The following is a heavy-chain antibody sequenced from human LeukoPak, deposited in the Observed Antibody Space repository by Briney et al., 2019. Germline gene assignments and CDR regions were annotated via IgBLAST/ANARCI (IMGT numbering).Heavy chain of an antibody. J-gene: IGHJ4*02. CDR2: IDPDDSET. Sequence: PGESLKISCKGSGYSFASYWIGWVRQMPGKGLGWMGIIDPDDSETRYSPSFEGQVTISADKSISTAYLQWSSLKASDTAMYYCARQTSMGRSGDYWGQGTLVTVSS. CDR3: ARQTSMGRSGDY. D-gene: IGHD3-10*01. V-gene: IGHV5-51*01. CDR1: GYSFASYW.